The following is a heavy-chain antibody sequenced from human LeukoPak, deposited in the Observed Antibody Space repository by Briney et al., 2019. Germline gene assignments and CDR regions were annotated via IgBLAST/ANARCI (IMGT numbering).Heavy chain of an antibody. Sequence: ASVKVSCKASGYTFTSYDINWVRQATGRGLEWMGWMNHNSGNTGYAQKFQGRVTMTRNTSISTAYMELSSLRSEDTAVYYCARGPPYSSSWFSYYYYYYMDVWGKGTTVTVSS. CDR1: GYTFTSYD. CDR3: ARGPPYSSSWFSYYYYYYMDV. J-gene: IGHJ6*03. D-gene: IGHD6-13*01. CDR2: MNHNSGNT. V-gene: IGHV1-8*01.